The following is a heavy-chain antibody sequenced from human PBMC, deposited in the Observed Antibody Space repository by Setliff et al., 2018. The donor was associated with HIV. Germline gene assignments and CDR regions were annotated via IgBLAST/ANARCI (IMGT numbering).Heavy chain of an antibody. CDR2: IYYSESI. Sequence: PSETLSLTCTVSGASMGRHYWSWIRQPPGKGLEWIGNIYYSESITYNPSLKSRVTISVDTSKNQVSLKLSSVTAADTAVYYCARAAPPLWFGELRNRFDPWGQGTLVTVSS. D-gene: IGHD3-10*01. J-gene: IGHJ5*02. CDR3: ARAAPPLWFGELRNRFDP. CDR1: GASMGRHY. V-gene: IGHV4-59*11.